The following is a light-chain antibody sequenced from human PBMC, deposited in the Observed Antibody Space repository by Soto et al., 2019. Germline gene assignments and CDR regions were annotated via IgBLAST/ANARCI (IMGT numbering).Light chain of an antibody. V-gene: IGLV1-51*01. CDR2: DNN. J-gene: IGLJ3*02. CDR3: GTCHNSVNRV. Sequence: QSVLTQPPSVSAAPGQKVTISCSGSNSNIGRTYVSWYQQLPGTAPKLLIYDNNKPPSGIPDRFSGSKSGTSATLDISGLQTGDEADYYCGTCHNSVNRVFGGGTQLTVL. CDR1: NSNIGRTY.